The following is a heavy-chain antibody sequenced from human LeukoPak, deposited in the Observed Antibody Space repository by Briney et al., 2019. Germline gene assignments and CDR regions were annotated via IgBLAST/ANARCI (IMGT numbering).Heavy chain of an antibody. CDR1: GGTFSSYA. Sequence: SVKVSCKASGGTFSSYAISWVRQAPGQGLEWMGGIIPIFGTANYAQKFQGRVTITADESTSTAYMELSSLRSEDTAVYYCARTPRYCSSTSCYTGVSNWFDPWGQGTLVTVPS. CDR3: ARTPRYCSSTSCYTGVSNWFDP. D-gene: IGHD2-2*02. V-gene: IGHV1-69*13. J-gene: IGHJ5*02. CDR2: IIPIFGTA.